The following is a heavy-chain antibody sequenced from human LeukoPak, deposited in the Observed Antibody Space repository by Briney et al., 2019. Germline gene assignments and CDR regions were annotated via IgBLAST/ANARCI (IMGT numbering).Heavy chain of an antibody. Sequence: GGSLRLSCAASGFTFSSYSMNWVRQAPGKGLEWVSSISSSSSYIYYADSVKGRFTISRDNAKNSLYLQMNSLRAEDTAVYYCARRVVGDSGNWFDPWGQGTLVTVSS. J-gene: IGHJ5*02. CDR1: GFTFSSYS. CDR2: ISSSSSYI. CDR3: ARRVVGDSGNWFDP. D-gene: IGHD4-17*01. V-gene: IGHV3-21*01.